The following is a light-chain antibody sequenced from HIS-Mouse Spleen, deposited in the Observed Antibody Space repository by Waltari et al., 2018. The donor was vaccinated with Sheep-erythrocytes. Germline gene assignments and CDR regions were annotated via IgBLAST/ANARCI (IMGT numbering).Light chain of an antibody. J-gene: IGLJ1*01. V-gene: IGLV2-11*01. CDR3: CSYAGSYNHV. Sequence: QSSLTQPRSVSGSPGQSVTISCTGTSSDVGGYNYVSWYQQHPGKAPKLMIYDFSKPPSGVPDRVSGSQSVTTASLTISGLQAEDEADYYCCSYAGSYNHVFATGTKVTVL. CDR2: DFS. CDR1: SSDVGGYNY.